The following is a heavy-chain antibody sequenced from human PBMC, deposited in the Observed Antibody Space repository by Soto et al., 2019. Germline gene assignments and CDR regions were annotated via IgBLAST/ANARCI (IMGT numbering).Heavy chain of an antibody. Sequence: QVQVVQSGVEVRRPGSSVKVSCKASGDTFKNCVISWVRQAPGQGLEWMGGIIPLFGTPGFAQRFQGRPPITTDESTTTAYMELSRLRSEDTATYYCAAELGFGKLSVVWGQGTTVIVSS. CDR3: AAELGFGKLSVV. J-gene: IGHJ6*02. CDR2: IIPLFGTP. D-gene: IGHD3-10*01. CDR1: GDTFKNCV. V-gene: IGHV1-69*01.